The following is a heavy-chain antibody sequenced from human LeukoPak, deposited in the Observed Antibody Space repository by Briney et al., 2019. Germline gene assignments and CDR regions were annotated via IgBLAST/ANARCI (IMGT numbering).Heavy chain of an antibody. CDR2: ISSSNNYI. CDR1: GFTFSNYN. J-gene: IGHJ4*01. Sequence: GGSLRLSCAASGFTFSNYNMNWVRQAPGKGLEWVSSISSSNNYIYYADSVKGRFTISRDNAKNSLYLQMNSLRAEDTAVYYCARRSPKDYFDYWGHGTPVTVFS. CDR3: ARRSPKDYFDY. V-gene: IGHV3-21*01.